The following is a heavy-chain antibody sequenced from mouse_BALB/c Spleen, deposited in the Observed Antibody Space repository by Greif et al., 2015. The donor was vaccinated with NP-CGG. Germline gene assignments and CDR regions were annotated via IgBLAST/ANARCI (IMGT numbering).Heavy chain of an antibody. CDR3: ARGSQAYYGDYFDY. CDR2: ISSGGST. CDR1: GFTFSSYA. Sequence: EVKLVESGGGLVKPGGSLKLSCAASGFTFSSYAMSWVRQTPEKRLEWVASISSGGSTYYPDSVKGRFTISRDNARNILYLQMSSLRSEDTAMYYCARGSQAYYGDYFDYWGQGTTLTVSS. D-gene: IGHD2-10*01. V-gene: IGHV5-6-5*01. J-gene: IGHJ2*01.